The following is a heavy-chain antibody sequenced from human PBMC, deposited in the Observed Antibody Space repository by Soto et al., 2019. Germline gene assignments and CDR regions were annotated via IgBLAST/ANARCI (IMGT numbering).Heavy chain of an antibody. J-gene: IGHJ4*02. CDR1: GFTFSDYY. CDR3: ARRAAAGRNFDY. D-gene: IGHD6-13*01. CDR2: ISTSGSAI. Sequence: GGSLRLSCAASGFTFSDYYMSWIRQAPGKGLEWLSFISTSGSAINYADSVKGRFTMSRDNAKNSLYLQMNSLRAEDTAVYYCARRAAAGRNFDYWGQGSLVTVSS. V-gene: IGHV3-11*01.